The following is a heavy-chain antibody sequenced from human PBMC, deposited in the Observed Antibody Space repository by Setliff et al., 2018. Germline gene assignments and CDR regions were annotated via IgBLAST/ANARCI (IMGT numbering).Heavy chain of an antibody. Sequence: SVKVSCKASGGTFSNYGISWVRQAPGQGLEWMGGTIPMLRTTNYARKFQGRVTIITDESTSTAYMQLSSLGSDDTAVYYCVREGVDRRSSTDYRYYMDVWG. CDR1: GGTFSNYG. CDR2: TIPMLRTT. CDR3: VREGVDRRSSTDYRYYMDV. D-gene: IGHD5-12*01. V-gene: IGHV1-69*05. J-gene: IGHJ6*03.